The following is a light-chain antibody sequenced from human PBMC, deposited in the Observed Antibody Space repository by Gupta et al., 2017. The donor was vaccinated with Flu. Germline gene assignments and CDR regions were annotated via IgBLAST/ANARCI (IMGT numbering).Light chain of an antibody. J-gene: IGLJ3*02. V-gene: IGLV1-40*01. CDR3: QSYDSSLSGWV. Sequence: QSVLTQLPSVSGAPRQRVTFSCTWSTSNIGTVYDVHWYQQLPGTPPKLLIFGDGNRPSGVPDRFSGSKSGTSASLAISGPQADDEADYYCQSYDSSLSGWVFGGGTKLTVL. CDR1: TSNIGTVYD. CDR2: GDG.